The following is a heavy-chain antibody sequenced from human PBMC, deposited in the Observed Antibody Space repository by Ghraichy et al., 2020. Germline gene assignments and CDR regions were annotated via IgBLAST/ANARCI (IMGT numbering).Heavy chain of an antibody. J-gene: IGHJ4*02. Sequence: SETLSLTCSVSGGSISSYYWTWIRQPPGKRLEYIGYVSDGGSTTYNPSLKSRVTMSVDTSKNQFSLNLSSVTAADTAVYFCARGRHSAGYKAIDYWGQGTLVTVSS. CDR2: VSDGGST. D-gene: IGHD3-22*01. CDR1: GGSISSYY. V-gene: IGHV4-59*01. CDR3: ARGRHSAGYKAIDY.